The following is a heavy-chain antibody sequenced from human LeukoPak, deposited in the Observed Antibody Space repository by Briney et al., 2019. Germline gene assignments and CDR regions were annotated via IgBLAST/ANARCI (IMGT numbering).Heavy chain of an antibody. CDR2: IYPDSDT. CDR1: GYSFTSSW. V-gene: IGHV5-51*01. D-gene: IGHD3-22*01. CDR3: ARSLEDKYDNSRSFQH. Sequence: GESLKISCEASGYSFTSSWIGWVRQMPGKGLEWMAIIYPDSDTRYRPTFLGQVTISADKSISTAYLQWSSLKASDTAMYYCARSLEDKYDNSRSFQHWGQGTLVTVSS. J-gene: IGHJ1*01.